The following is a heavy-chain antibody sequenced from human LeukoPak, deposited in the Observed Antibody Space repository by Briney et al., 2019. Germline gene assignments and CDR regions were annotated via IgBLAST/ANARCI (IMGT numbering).Heavy chain of an antibody. Sequence: AASVKLSCEASGGTFSSYAISWVRQAPGQGLEWMGGIIPIFGTADYAQKLQGRVTVTADESTSTAYTEMSSLRSENTAVSYCTRDPSHAMVRRVSAINSFDYWGQGTLVTVSS. CDR2: IIPIFGTA. V-gene: IGHV1-69*01. J-gene: IGHJ4*02. D-gene: IGHD3-10*01. CDR1: GGTFSSYA. CDR3: TRDPSHAMVRRVSAINSFDY.